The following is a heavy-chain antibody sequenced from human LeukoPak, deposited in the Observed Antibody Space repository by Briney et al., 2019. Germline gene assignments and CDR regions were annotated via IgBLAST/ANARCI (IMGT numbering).Heavy chain of an antibody. D-gene: IGHD3-22*01. CDR1: GGSFSGYY. Sequence: SETLSLTCAVYGGSFSGYYWSWIRQPPVKGLEWIGEINHSGSTNYNPSLKSRVTISVDTSKNQFSLKLSSVTAADTAVYYCARGSSWLSITPYYFDYWGQGTLVTVSS. J-gene: IGHJ4*02. CDR3: ARGSSWLSITPYYFDY. CDR2: INHSGST. V-gene: IGHV4-34*01.